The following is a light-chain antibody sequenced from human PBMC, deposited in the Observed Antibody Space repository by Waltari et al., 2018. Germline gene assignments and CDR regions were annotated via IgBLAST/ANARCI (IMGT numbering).Light chain of an antibody. CDR2: DAS. V-gene: IGKV3-11*01. J-gene: IGKJ2*01. CDR3: QQRSSLPYT. Sequence: IALTQSPAARALPPAGRLAISCRASQTVRTYLVWYQQKPGQAPRLLIYDASSRATGIPDKFSGSGSGTDFTLTVSNLEPEDFAIYYCQQRSSLPYTFGQGTKVEIK. CDR1: QTVRTY.